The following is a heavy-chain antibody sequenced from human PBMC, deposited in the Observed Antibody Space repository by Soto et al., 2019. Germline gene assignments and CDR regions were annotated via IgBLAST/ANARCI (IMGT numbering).Heavy chain of an antibody. CDR1: GGTLSSYT. Sequence: SVKVSCKASGGTLSSYTIIWVRQAPGQGLEWMGRILPMLDITNSAQRFQGRVTITADKSTSTAYLELSSLRSEDTAVYYCARGGIFDSSGYYYFSAFDIWGQGTMVTVSS. J-gene: IGHJ3*02. CDR3: ARGGIFDSSGYYYFSAFDI. D-gene: IGHD3-22*01. CDR2: ILPMLDIT. V-gene: IGHV1-69*02.